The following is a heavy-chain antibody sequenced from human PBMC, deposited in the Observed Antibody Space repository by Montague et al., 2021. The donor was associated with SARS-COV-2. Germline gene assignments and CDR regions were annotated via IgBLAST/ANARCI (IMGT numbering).Heavy chain of an antibody. Sequence: SETLSLTCAVYGGSFSGYYWSWIRQPPGKGLEWIGEINHSGSTNYNPSLKSRVTISVDTCKNQFSLKLSSVTAADTAVYYCARGRYSSSWYGLRNWFDPWGQGTLVTVSS. CDR1: GGSFSGYY. D-gene: IGHD6-13*01. CDR2: INHSGST. V-gene: IGHV4-34*01. CDR3: ARGRYSSSWYGLRNWFDP. J-gene: IGHJ5*02.